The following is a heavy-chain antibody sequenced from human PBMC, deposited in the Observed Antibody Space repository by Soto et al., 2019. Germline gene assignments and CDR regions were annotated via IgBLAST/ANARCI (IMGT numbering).Heavy chain of an antibody. CDR2: ISYDGSNK. CDR3: AKPRDDYSNYNGMDV. Sequence: GGSLRLSCAASGFTFSSYGMHWVRQAPGKGLEWVAVISYDGSNKYYADSVKGRFTISRDNSKNALYLQMNSLRAEDTAVYYCAKPRDDYSNYNGMDVWGQGTTVTVSS. V-gene: IGHV3-30*18. J-gene: IGHJ6*02. D-gene: IGHD4-4*01. CDR1: GFTFSSYG.